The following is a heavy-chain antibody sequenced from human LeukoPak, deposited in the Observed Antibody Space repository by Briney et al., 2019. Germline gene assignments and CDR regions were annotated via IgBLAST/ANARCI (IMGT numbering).Heavy chain of an antibody. V-gene: IGHV1-8*02. D-gene: IGHD3-22*01. J-gene: IGHJ3*02. CDR2: MNPNSGNT. CDR3: AIPSSNYYDSSGYYAGDAFDI. CDR1: GYTFTSYG. Sequence: ASVKVSCKASGYTFTSYGISWVRQAPGQGLEWMGWMNPNSGNTGYAQKFQGRVTMTRNTSISTAYMELSSLRSEDTAVYYCAIPSSNYYDSSGYYAGDAFDIWGQGTMVTVSS.